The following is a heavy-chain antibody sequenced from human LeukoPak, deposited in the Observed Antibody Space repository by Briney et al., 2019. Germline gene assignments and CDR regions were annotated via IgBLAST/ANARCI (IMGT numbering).Heavy chain of an antibody. CDR3: ATSGYYGSGSQYYYYGMDV. J-gene: IGHJ6*02. D-gene: IGHD3-10*01. Sequence: ASVKVSCKVSGYTLTELSMHWVRQAPGKGLEWMGGFDPEDGETIYAQKFQGRVTMTEDTSTDTAYMELSSLRSEDTAVYYCATSGYYGSGSQYYYYGMDVWGQGTTVTVSS. V-gene: IGHV1-24*01. CDR1: GYTLTELS. CDR2: FDPEDGET.